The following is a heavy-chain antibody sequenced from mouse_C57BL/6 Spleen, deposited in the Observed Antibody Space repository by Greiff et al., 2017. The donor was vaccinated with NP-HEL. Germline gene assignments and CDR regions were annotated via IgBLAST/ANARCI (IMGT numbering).Heavy chain of an antibody. CDR1: GYTFTSYW. D-gene: IGHD1-1*01. V-gene: IGHV1-72*01. J-gene: IGHJ1*03. CDR2: IDPNSGGT. CDR3: ARRAVVDWYFDV. Sequence: KQSCKASGYTFTSYWMHWVKQRPGRGLEWIGRIDPNSGGTKYNEKFKSKATLTVDKPSSTAYMQLSSLTSEDSAVYYCARRAVVDWYFDVWGTGTTVTVSS.